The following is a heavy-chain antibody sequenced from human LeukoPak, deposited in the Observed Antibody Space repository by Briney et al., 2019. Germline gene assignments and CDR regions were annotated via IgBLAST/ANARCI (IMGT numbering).Heavy chain of an antibody. CDR2: IYYSGST. D-gene: IGHD6-6*01. V-gene: IGHV4-59*01. Sequence: SETLSLTCTISGGSISSYYWSWIRQAPGKGLEWIGYIYYSGSTNYNPSLKSRVTISVDTSKNQFSLKLSSVTAADTAVYYCARWGYSSSSDYWGQGTLVTVSS. CDR1: GGSISSYY. J-gene: IGHJ4*02. CDR3: ARWGYSSSSDY.